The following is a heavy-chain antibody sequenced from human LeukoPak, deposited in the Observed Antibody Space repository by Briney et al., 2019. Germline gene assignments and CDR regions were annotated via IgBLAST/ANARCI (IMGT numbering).Heavy chain of an antibody. D-gene: IGHD3-10*02. CDR1: GFTFSRYY. CDR2: INSDGSST. J-gene: IGHJ3*02. CDR3: ARGVFNAFDI. Sequence: GGSLRLSCAASGFTFSRYYMHWVRQAPGKGLVWVSRINSDGSSTTYADSVKGRFTISRDNAKNTLYLQMNSLKVEDTAVYYCARGVFNAFDIWGQGTMVTVSS. V-gene: IGHV3-74*01.